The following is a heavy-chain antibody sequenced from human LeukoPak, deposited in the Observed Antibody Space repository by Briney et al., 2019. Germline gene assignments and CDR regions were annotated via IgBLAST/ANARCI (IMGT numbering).Heavy chain of an antibody. D-gene: IGHD5-12*01. CDR2: INPNSGNT. J-gene: IGHJ5*02. Sequence: ASVKVSCKASGYTFISHDINWVRQATGQGLEWMGWINPNSGNTGYAQKFQGRVTFTRNTSISTAYMELSSLRSEDTAVYYCARAGRFDSGHAWFDPWGQGTLVTVSS. V-gene: IGHV1-8*03. CDR1: GYTFISHD. CDR3: ARAGRFDSGHAWFDP.